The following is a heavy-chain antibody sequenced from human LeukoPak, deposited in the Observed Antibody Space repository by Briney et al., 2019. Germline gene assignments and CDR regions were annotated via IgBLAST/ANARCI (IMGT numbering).Heavy chain of an antibody. CDR1: GASISNYY. Sequence: PSETLSLTCNVSGASISNYYWSWIRQPPGKGLEWTGQIFYSGSPNYNPSLKSRITISVDTSKNQVSLRLTSVTAADTAVYYCARHGGMVRGFYDAFDIWGLGTMVTVSS. CDR3: ARHGGMVRGFYDAFDI. D-gene: IGHD3-10*01. V-gene: IGHV4-59*08. CDR2: IFYSGSP. J-gene: IGHJ3*02.